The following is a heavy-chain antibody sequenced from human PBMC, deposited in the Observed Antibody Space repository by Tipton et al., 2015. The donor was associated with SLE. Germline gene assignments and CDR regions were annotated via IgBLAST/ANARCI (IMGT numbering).Heavy chain of an antibody. V-gene: IGHV3-30-3*01. CDR2: ISYDGSNK. D-gene: IGHD3-10*01. CDR3: ARDLKFLLWFGEPFTLDY. Sequence: RSLRLSCAASGFTFSSYAMHWVRQAPGKGLEWVAVISYDGSNKYYADSVKGRFTISRDNSKNTLYLQMNSLRAEDTAVYYCARDLKFLLWFGEPFTLDYWGQGTLVTVSS. CDR1: GFTFSSYA. J-gene: IGHJ4*02.